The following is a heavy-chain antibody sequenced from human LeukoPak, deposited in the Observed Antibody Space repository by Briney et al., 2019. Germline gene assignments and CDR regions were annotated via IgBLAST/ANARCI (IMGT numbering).Heavy chain of an antibody. V-gene: IGHV4-38-2*02. D-gene: IGHD3-22*01. Sequence: PSETLSLTCTVSGYSISSGYYWGWIRQPPGKGLEWIGSIYHSGSTYYNPSLKSRVTISVDTSKNQFSLKLSSVTAADTAVYYCARELVVVITKTFDYWDQGTLVTVSS. CDR2: IYHSGST. J-gene: IGHJ4*02. CDR3: ARELVVVITKTFDY. CDR1: GYSISSGYY.